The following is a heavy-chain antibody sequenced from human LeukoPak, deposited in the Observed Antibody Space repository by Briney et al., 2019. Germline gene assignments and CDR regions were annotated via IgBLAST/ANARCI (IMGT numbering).Heavy chain of an antibody. D-gene: IGHD3-22*01. Sequence: GGSLRLSCAASGFTFDDYGMSWVRQAPGKGLEWASGINWNGGSTGYADSVKGRFTISRDNAKNSLYLQMNSLRAEDTALYHCARAPRNYYDSSGYYRAAFDIWGQGTMVTVSS. V-gene: IGHV3-20*01. CDR2: INWNGGST. CDR1: GFTFDDYG. J-gene: IGHJ3*02. CDR3: ARAPRNYYDSSGYYRAAFDI.